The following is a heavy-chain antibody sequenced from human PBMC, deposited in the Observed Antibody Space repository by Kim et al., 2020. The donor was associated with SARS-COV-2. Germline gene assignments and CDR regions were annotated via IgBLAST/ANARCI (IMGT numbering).Heavy chain of an antibody. Sequence: GGSLRLSCAASGFTVSSNYMSWVRQAPGKGLEWVSVIYSGGSTYYADSVKGRFTISRDNSKNTLYLQMNSLRAEDTAVYYCARGPGPSYYDILTGYYGVGYFDYWGQGTLVTVSS. V-gene: IGHV3-53*01. CDR1: GFTVSSNY. CDR2: IYSGGST. D-gene: IGHD3-9*01. J-gene: IGHJ4*02. CDR3: ARGPGPSYYDILTGYYGVGYFDY.